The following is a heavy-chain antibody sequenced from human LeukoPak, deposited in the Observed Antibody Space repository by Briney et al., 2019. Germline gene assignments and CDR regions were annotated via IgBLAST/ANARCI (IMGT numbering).Heavy chain of an antibody. CDR1: GGSISSYY. CDR3: ARAKTGEDFDY. V-gene: IGHV4-59*01. D-gene: IGHD7-27*01. J-gene: IGHJ4*02. CDR2: IYCSGST. Sequence: PSETLSLTCTVSGGSISSYYWSWIRQPPGKGLEWIGSIYCSGSTNYNPSLKSRVTISVDTSKNQFSLNLTSVTAADTAVYYCARAKTGEDFDYWGQGTLVTVSS.